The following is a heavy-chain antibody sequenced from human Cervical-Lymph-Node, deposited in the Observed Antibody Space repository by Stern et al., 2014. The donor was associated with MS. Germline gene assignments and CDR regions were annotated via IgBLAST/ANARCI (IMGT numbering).Heavy chain of an antibody. CDR3: ARDSDILFAMDV. Sequence: QVQLVQSGAEVKKPGSSVKVSCKASGGTFNNYAFSWVRQAPGQGLEWMGGIIPIFGTANYAQNFQGRVTITADEFTSTAYMELSSLRSDDTAIYYCARDSDILFAMDVWGQGTTVTVSS. CDR1: GGTFNNYA. CDR2: IIPIFGTA. J-gene: IGHJ6*02. V-gene: IGHV1-69*01. D-gene: IGHD2-15*01.